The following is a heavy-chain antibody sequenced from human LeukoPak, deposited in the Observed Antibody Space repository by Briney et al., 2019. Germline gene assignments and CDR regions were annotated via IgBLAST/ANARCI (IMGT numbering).Heavy chain of an antibody. CDR1: GFTFSSYA. CDR3: AREGNYYFDY. J-gene: IGHJ4*02. CDR2: ISYDGSNK. D-gene: IGHD1-7*01. Sequence: GGSLRLSRAASGFTFSSYAMHWVRQAPGKGLEWVAVISYDGSNKYYADSVKGRFTISRDNSKNTLYLQMNSLRAEDTAVYYCAREGNYYFDYWGQGTLVTVSS. V-gene: IGHV3-30-3*01.